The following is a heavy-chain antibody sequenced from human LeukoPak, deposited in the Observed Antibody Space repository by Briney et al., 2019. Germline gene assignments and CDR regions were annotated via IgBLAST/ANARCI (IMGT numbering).Heavy chain of an antibody. Sequence: SETLSLTCTVSGGSISSSSYYWGWIRQPPGKGLEWIGSIYYSGSTYYNPSLKSRVTISVDTSKNQFSLKLSSVTAADTAVYYCARHFASYYYDSSGYLDYWGQGTLVTVSS. CDR1: GGSISSSSYY. CDR2: IYYSGST. D-gene: IGHD3-22*01. CDR3: ARHFASYYYDSSGYLDY. J-gene: IGHJ4*02. V-gene: IGHV4-39*01.